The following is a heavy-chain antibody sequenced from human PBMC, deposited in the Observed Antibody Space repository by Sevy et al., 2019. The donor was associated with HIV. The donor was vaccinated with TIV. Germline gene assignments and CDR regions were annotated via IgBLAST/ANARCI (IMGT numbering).Heavy chain of an antibody. CDR1: GDSVSSNSAA. D-gene: IGHD3-10*01. CDR2: TYYRSKWYN. V-gene: IGHV6-1*01. J-gene: IGHJ6*02. Sequence: SQTLSLTCAISGDSVSSNSAAWNWIRQSPSRGLEWLGRTYYRSKWYNDYAVSVKSRITINPDTSKNQFSLQLNSVTPEDTAVYYCARADYYGSGSSYYYYGMDVWGQWTTVTVSS. CDR3: ARADYYGSGSSYYYYGMDV.